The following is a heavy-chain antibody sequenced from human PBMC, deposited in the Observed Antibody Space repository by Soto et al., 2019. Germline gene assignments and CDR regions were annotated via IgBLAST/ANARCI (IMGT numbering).Heavy chain of an antibody. CDR1: GFSLSTRGVG. CDR2: IYWDDDK. J-gene: IGHJ5*02. V-gene: IGHV2-5*02. D-gene: IGHD6-19*01. Sequence: SGPTLVNPTQTLTLACTFSGFSLSTRGVGVGWIRQPPRKALEWLALIYWDDDKRYSPSLKSRLTITKDTPKNQVVLTMTNMDPVDTATYYCAYSGVVAGEDWFDPWGQGTLVTVSS. CDR3: AYSGVVAGEDWFDP.